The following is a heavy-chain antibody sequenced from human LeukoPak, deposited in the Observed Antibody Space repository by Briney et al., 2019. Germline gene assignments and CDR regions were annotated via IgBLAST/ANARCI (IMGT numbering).Heavy chain of an antibody. D-gene: IGHD5-12*01. Sequence: SETLSLTCTVSSGSINSADHYWSWIRQPPGKGLEWVGYIFSTGSTYYNPSLQSRLTISLDKSTNQFFLKLTSVTAADTAVYYCARDRGGWLRPYFDSWGQGTLVTVSS. CDR2: IFSTGST. CDR3: ARDRGGWLRPYFDS. V-gene: IGHV4-30-4*08. CDR1: SGSINSADHY. J-gene: IGHJ4*02.